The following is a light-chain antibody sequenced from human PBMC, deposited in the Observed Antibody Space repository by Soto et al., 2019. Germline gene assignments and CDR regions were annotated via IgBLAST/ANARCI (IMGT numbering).Light chain of an antibody. CDR2: AAS. CDR3: QQYNASPLT. Sequence: EIGLTQSPGTLSLSPGERATLSCRASQSLNTNSLAWYQQKPGQTPRLLIYAASTRDTDIPDRCIGSGSGTYFALTTNSLEPEDFALYYCQQYNASPLTFVPGTKLDVK. V-gene: IGKV3-20*01. J-gene: IGKJ3*01. CDR1: QSLNTNS.